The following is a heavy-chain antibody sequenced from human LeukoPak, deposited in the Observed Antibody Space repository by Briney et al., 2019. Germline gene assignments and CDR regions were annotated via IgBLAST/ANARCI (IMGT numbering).Heavy chain of an antibody. J-gene: IGHJ5*02. D-gene: IGHD3-10*01. CDR1: GFTFSSYA. V-gene: IGHV3-30*14. Sequence: PGGSLRLSCAASGFTFSSYAMHWVRQAPGKGLEWVAVISYDGSNKYYADSVKGRFTISRDNSKDTLYLQMSSLRVEDTAVYYCVKDYSSGRDYWGNWFDPWGQGTLVTVSS. CDR2: ISYDGSNK. CDR3: VKDYSSGRDYWGNWFDP.